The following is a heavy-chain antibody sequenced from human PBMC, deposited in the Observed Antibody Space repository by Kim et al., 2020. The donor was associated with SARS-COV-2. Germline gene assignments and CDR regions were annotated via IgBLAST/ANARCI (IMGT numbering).Heavy chain of an antibody. V-gene: IGHV4-4*02. Sequence: TNHNPSFKSRVTMSMDKSKNQFSLKLISATAADTAVYYCAREAATNTWFDPWGQGTLVIVSS. CDR2: T. CDR3: AREAATNTWFDP. J-gene: IGHJ5*02. D-gene: IGHD4-4*01.